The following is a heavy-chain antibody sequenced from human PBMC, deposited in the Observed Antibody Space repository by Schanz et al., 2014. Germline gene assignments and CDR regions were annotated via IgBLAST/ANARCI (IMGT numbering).Heavy chain of an antibody. D-gene: IGHD1-1*01. CDR2: LSGSGGST. CDR3: ARAHGNNWYGKGLDY. J-gene: IGHJ4*02. V-gene: IGHV3-23*04. CDR1: GFIFSSYG. Sequence: VQLVESGGGVVQPGRSLRLSCAASGFIFSSYGLHWVRQAPGKGLEWVSALSGSGGSTYYADSVKGRFTISRDNSKNTLYLQMNSLRADDTAVYFCARAHGNNWYGKGLDYWGQGTLVTVSS.